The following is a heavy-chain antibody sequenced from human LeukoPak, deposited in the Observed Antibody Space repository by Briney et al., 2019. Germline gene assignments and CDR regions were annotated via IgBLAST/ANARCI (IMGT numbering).Heavy chain of an antibody. CDR3: ARAGPDVGYAFDI. J-gene: IGHJ3*02. V-gene: IGHV4-39*01. D-gene: IGHD1-14*01. CDR2: IYYSGST. CDR1: GGSISSSSYY. Sequence: PSETLSLTCTVSGGSISSSSYYWGWIRQPPGKGLEWIGSIYYSGSTYYNPSLKSRVTISVDTSKNQFSLKLSSVTAADTAVYYCARAGPDVGYAFDIWGQGTMVTVSS.